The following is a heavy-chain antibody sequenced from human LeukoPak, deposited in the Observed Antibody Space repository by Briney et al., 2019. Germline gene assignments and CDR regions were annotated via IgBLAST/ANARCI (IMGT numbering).Heavy chain of an antibody. CDR2: ISAYNGNT. J-gene: IGHJ4*02. V-gene: IGHV1-18*01. CDR3: ARGEGRTTELPFDY. D-gene: IGHD1-7*01. Sequence: ASVKVSCKASGYTFASYGISWVRQAPGQGLEWMGWISAYNGNTNYAQKLQGRVTMTTDTSTSTAYMELRSLRSDDTAVYYCARGEGRTTELPFDYWGQGTLVTVSS. CDR1: GYTFASYG.